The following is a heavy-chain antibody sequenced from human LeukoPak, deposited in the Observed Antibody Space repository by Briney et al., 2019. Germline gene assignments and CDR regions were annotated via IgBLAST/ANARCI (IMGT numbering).Heavy chain of an antibody. CDR1: GYTFTSYY. J-gene: IGHJ6*02. D-gene: IGHD3-10*01. V-gene: IGHV1-46*01. CDR2: INPSGGST. CDR3: ARDNGVRGVIVYYYYGMDV. Sequence: ASVKVCCKASGYTFTSYYMHWVRQAPGQGLEWMGIINPSGGSTSYAQKFQGRVTITADESTSTAYMELSSLRSEDTAVYYCARDNGVRGVIVYYYYGMDVWGQGTTVTVSS.